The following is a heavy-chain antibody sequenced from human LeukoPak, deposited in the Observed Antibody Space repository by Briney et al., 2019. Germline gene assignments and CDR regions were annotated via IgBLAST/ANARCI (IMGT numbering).Heavy chain of an antibody. CDR1: GYTFTDYY. D-gene: IGHD3-16*01. CDR3: MSVDRSNNYYYSLDV. J-gene: IGHJ6*02. V-gene: IGHV1-2*02. Sequence: ASVKVSCKASGYTFTDYYIHWVRQAPGQGLEWLGWIKPSSGGTHFPRKSQGRVTMTRETSITTAYMEVSSLRSDDTATYARMSVDRSNNYYYSLDVWGQGTAVTVSS. CDR2: IKPSSGGT.